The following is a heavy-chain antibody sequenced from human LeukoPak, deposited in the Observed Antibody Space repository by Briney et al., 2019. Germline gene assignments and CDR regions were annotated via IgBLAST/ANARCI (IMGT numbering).Heavy chain of an antibody. V-gene: IGHV4-31*03. Sequence: SETLSLTCTVSGGSISSGGYYWSWIRQHPGKGLEWIGYIYYSGSTYYNPSLKSRVTISVDTSKNQFSLKLSSVTAADTAVYYCASSEAAMGRNFDYWGQGTLVTVSS. CDR1: GGSISSGGYY. J-gene: IGHJ4*02. CDR2: IYYSGST. CDR3: ASSEAAMGRNFDY. D-gene: IGHD5-18*01.